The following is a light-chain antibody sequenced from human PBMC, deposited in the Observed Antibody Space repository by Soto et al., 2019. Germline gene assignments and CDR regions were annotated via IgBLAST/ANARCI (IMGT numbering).Light chain of an antibody. CDR3: QVWDSSSYHHV. CDR1: NIGSKS. V-gene: IGLV3-21*02. J-gene: IGLJ1*01. Sequence: SYELTQPPSVSMAPGQTAWITCEANNIGSKSVHWYQQKPGQAPVLVVYDNSDRPSGIPERFSGSNSGDTATLTISRVEAGDDAYYYCQVWDSSSYHHVFGTGTKVTVL. CDR2: DNS.